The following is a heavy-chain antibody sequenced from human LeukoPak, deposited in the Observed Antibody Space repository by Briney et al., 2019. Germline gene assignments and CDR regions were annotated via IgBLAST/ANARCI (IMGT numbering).Heavy chain of an antibody. D-gene: IGHD6-19*01. V-gene: IGHV4-4*09. Sequence: SETLSLTCTVSGGSLSSYYWSWIRHPPGKGLEWIGYIFTRGSTSYDPPLKCRVTISEDPSKNQFSLKLTSVTAADTAVYFCAGNGYTSGYYLGEDYSYMDVWGRGTTVTVSS. J-gene: IGHJ6*03. CDR3: AGNGYTSGYYLGEDYSYMDV. CDR2: IFTRGST. CDR1: GGSLSSYY.